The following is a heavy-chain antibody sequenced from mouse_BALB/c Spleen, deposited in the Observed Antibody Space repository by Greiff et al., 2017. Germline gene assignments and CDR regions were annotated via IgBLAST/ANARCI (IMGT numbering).Heavy chain of an antibody. D-gene: IGHD1-1*01. CDR3: VRENYGSSSYYFDY. J-gene: IGHJ2*01. CDR1: GFSLTSYD. CDR2: IWTGGGT. V-gene: IGHV2-9-2*01. Sequence: QVQLKESGPGLVAPSQSLSITCTVSGFSLTSYDISWIRQPPGKGLEWLGVIWTGGGTNYNSAFMSRLSISKDNSKSQVFLKMNSLQTDDTAIYYCVRENYGSSSYYFDYWGQGTTLTVSS.